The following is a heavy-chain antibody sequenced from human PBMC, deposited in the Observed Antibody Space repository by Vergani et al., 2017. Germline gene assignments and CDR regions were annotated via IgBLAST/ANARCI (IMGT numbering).Heavy chain of an antibody. CDR2: IYYSGST. CDR3: ARGGYSYADY. V-gene: IGHV4-59*01. J-gene: IGHJ4*02. CDR1: GGPISSYY. D-gene: IGHD5-18*01. Sequence: QVQLQESGPGLVKPSETLSLTCTVSGGPISSYYWSWIRQPPGKGLEWIGYIYYSGSTNYNPALKSRVTISVDTSKNQFSLKLRSVTAADTAVYYCARGGYSYADYWGQGTLVTVSS.